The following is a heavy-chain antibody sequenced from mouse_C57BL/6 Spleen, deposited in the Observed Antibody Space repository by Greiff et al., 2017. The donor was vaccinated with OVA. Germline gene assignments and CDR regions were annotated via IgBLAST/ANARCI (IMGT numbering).Heavy chain of an antibody. J-gene: IGHJ4*01. CDR2: IYPKNGST. CDR1: GYTFTSYG. Sequence: VQLQQPGAELVKPGASVKLSCKASGYTFTSYGINWVKQRPGQGLEWIGWIYPKNGSTKYNEKFKGKATLTVDKSSSTAYMELTSLTSEDSAVYGCARADYARMDYWGQGTTVTVSS. CDR3: ARADYARMDY. D-gene: IGHD1-1*01. V-gene: IGHV1-85*01.